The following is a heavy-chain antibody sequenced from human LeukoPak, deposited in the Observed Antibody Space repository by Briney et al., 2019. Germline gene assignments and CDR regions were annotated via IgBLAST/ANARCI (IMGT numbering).Heavy chain of an antibody. CDR2: INHSGYT. CDR3: TRMTTGHDY. CDR1: GVSFDDYY. Sequence: PSETLSLTCAVSGVSFDDYYWAWVRQTPGKGLEWIGEINHSGYTNDSPSLKSRVTPSIDTSRKQFSLNLRSVTVADAGIYYCTRMTTGHDYWGQGTLFTVSS. J-gene: IGHJ4*02. D-gene: IGHD4-17*01. V-gene: IGHV4-34*01.